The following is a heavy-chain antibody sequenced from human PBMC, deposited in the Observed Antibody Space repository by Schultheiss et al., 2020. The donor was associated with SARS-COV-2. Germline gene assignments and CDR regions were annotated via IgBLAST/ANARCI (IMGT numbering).Heavy chain of an antibody. CDR3: ARAGSSSWFYMGAFDY. V-gene: IGHV3-30*04. CDR1: GFTFSSYA. CDR2: ISYDGSNK. D-gene: IGHD6-13*01. Sequence: GGSLRLSCAASGFTFSSYAMHWVRQAPGKGLEWVAVISYDGSNKYYADSVKGRFTISRDNSKNTLYLQMNSLRAEDTAVYYCARAGSSSWFYMGAFDYWGQGTLVTVSS. J-gene: IGHJ4*02.